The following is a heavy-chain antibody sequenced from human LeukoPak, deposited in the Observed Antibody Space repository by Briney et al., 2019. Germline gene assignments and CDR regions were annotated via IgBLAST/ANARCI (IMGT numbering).Heavy chain of an antibody. CDR2: VSYDRITK. CDR3: ARRAGAYSHPYDY. Sequence: GGSLRLSCVASGFTFSNYGMHWVRQAPGKGLEWVAVVSYDRITKYYADSVKGRFSISRDNSKNTLYLQMNSLRAEDTAVYYCARRAGAYSHPYDYWGQGTLVTVSS. CDR1: GFTFSNYG. D-gene: IGHD4/OR15-4a*01. J-gene: IGHJ4*02. V-gene: IGHV3-30*03.